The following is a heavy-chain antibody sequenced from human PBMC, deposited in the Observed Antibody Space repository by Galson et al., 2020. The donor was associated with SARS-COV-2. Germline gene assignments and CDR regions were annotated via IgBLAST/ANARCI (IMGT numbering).Heavy chain of an antibody. J-gene: IGHJ3*02. V-gene: IGHV4-4*02. Sequence: WWSWVRQIPGNGLEWIGEMYHDGSTNYNPSLKSRVTISVDKSKNHFSLELRSVAAADTAVYYCARVKWDPIIQNAFDIWGQGTVVTVSS. CDR2: MYHDGST. CDR3: ARVKWDPIIQNAFDI. D-gene: IGHD1-26*01. CDR1: W.